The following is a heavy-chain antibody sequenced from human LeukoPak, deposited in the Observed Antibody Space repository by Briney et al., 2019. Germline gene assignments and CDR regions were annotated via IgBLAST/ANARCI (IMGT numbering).Heavy chain of an antibody. CDR3: AKIYEVTRQVFDY. D-gene: IGHD2/OR15-2a*01. CDR2: ISGSGGST. Sequence: GGSLRLSCAASRFTFSSYGMHWVRQAPGKVLEWVSAISGSGGSTYYADSVKGRFTISRDNSKNTLYLQMNSLRAEDTAVYYCAKIYEVTRQVFDYWGQGTLVTVSS. CDR1: RFTFSSYG. V-gene: IGHV3-23*01. J-gene: IGHJ4*02.